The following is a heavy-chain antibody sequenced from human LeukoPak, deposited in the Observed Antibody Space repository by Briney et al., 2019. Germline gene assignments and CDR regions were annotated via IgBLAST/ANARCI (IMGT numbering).Heavy chain of an antibody. J-gene: IGHJ6*02. Sequence: SETLSLTCTVSGGSISSYYWSWIWQPPGKGLEWIGYIYYSGSTNYNPSLKSRVTISVDTSKNQFSLKLSSVTAADTAVYYCARRAPAHYYYYGMDVWGQGTTVTVSS. CDR1: GGSISSYY. CDR3: ARRAPAHYYYYGMDV. CDR2: IYYSGST. V-gene: IGHV4-59*08.